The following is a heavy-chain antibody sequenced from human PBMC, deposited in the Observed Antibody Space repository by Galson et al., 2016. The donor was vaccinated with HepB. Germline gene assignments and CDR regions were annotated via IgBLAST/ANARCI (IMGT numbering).Heavy chain of an antibody. V-gene: IGHV3-7*01. D-gene: IGHD2-21*01. Sequence: SLRLSCAASGFTTSSYWMTWVRQAPGKGXXXVAXXXEXXXEKNXXDSVKGRXXISRETAYNSLFLQMNSLGVEDTALYYCEAYCGAGSCHGVDYWGQGTLVTVSS. CDR3: EAYCGAGSCHGVDY. J-gene: IGHJ4*02. CDR1: GFTTSSYW. CDR2: XXEXXXEK.